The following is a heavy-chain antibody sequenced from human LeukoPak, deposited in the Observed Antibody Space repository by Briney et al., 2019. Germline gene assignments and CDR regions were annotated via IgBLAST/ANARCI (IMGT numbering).Heavy chain of an antibody. CDR3: ARFRSGGFYFFDS. D-gene: IGHD4-23*01. J-gene: IGHJ4*02. CDR2: IHYSGST. CDR1: GGSISSYY. V-gene: IGHV4-59*01. Sequence: SETLSLTCTVSGGSISSYYWSWVRQSPGKGLEWIGYIHYSGSTNYNPSLKSRVTISVDTSKNQFSLKLSSVTAEDSAVYYCARFRSGGFYFFDSWGQGALVTVSS.